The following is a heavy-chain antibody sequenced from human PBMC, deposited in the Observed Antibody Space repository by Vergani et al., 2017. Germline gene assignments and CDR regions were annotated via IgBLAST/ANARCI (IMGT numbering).Heavy chain of an antibody. J-gene: IGHJ6*03. D-gene: IGHD3-10*01. CDR1: GFSLSTSGMR. Sequence: QVPLKESGPALVKPTQTLTLTCTFSGFSLSTSGMRVIWIRQPPGKALEWLARSYWDDDKFYSTSLKTRLTISKDTSKNQVVLTMTNMDPVDTATYYCARSYYGSGSSYYYYMDVWGKGTTVTVSS. V-gene: IGHV2-70*04. CDR3: ARSYYGSGSSYYYYMDV. CDR2: SYWDDDK.